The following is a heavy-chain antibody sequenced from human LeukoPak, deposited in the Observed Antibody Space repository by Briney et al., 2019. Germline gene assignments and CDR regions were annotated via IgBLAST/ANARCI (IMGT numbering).Heavy chain of an antibody. CDR1: GYSISSGYY. CDR2: IYHSGST. CDR3: AREGATYYYDSRGYPPADY. V-gene: IGHV4-38-2*02. Sequence: ASETLSLTCAVSGYSISSGYYWGWIRQPPGKGLEWIGSIYHSGSTYYNPSLKSRVTISVDTSKNQFSLKLSSVTAADTAVYYCAREGATYYYDSRGYPPADYWGQGTLVTVSS. D-gene: IGHD3-22*01. J-gene: IGHJ4*02.